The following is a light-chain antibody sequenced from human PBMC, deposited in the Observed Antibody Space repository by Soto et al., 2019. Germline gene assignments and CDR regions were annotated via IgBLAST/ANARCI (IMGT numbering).Light chain of an antibody. CDR1: QSVSSNY. V-gene: IGKV3-20*01. CDR3: QQYGSSPWT. Sequence: EIVVTQSPGTLSLSPGEGATLSCRASQSVSSNYLAWYQQKTGQTPRLLIYLASSRAPGIPDRFSGSGSGTHFTLTISRVEPEDFAVYYCQQYGSSPWTFGQGTKVEIK. CDR2: LAS. J-gene: IGKJ1*01.